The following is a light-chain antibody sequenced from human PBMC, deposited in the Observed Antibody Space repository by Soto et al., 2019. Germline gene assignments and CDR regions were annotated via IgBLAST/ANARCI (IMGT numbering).Light chain of an antibody. V-gene: IGKV1-5*01. CDR1: QSIRNW. CDR3: QQYNTYWT. J-gene: IGKJ1*01. CDR2: DAS. Sequence: DFQMTQSPSTLSASVGDRVTITCRASQSIRNWLAWYQQQPGKAPKLLIHDASSLESGVPSRFSGSGSGTEFTLTIDSLQPDDFATYYCQQYNTYWTFGQGTKVDIK.